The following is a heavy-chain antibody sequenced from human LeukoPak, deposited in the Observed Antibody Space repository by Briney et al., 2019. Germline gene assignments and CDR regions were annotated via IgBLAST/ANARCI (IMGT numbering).Heavy chain of an antibody. CDR1: GYTFTSYG. CDR2: IVPVIGVA. J-gene: IGHJ4*02. Sequence: SVKVSCKASGYTFTSYGISWVRQAPGQGLEWVGRIVPVIGVATYAQSLQGRVIITADRSTNTAYMELSSLRFEDSAVYFCAREYSSSFDYWGQGTLVTVSS. V-gene: IGHV1-69*04. D-gene: IGHD6-13*01. CDR3: AREYSSSFDY.